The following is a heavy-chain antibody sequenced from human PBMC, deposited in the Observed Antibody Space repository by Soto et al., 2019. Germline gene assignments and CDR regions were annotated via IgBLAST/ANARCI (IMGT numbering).Heavy chain of an antibody. J-gene: IGHJ5*02. CDR1: GYTFTSYA. Sequence: ASVKVSCKASGYTFTSYAMHWVRQAPGQRLEWMGWINAGNGNTKYSQKFQGRVTMTRNTSISTAYMELSSLRSEDTAVYYCARSYDILTGLGNWFDPWGQGTLVTVSS. V-gene: IGHV1-3*01. CDR3: ARSYDILTGLGNWFDP. CDR2: INAGNGNT. D-gene: IGHD3-9*01.